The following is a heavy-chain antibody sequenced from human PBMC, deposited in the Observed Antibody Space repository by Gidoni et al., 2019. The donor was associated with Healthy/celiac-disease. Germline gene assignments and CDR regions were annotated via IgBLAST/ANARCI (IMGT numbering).Heavy chain of an antibody. CDR1: GGSISSYF. J-gene: IGHJ1*01. D-gene: IGHD4-17*01. CDR2: IYYSGST. Sequence: QVQLQASGPGLVKPSETLSLTCTVSGGSISSYFWSWIRQPPGKGLEWIGYIYYSGSTNYNPSLKSRVTISLDTSKNQFSLKLSSVTAADTAVYYCARHLRGYGGKGYFQHWGQGTLVAVSS. CDR3: ARHLRGYGGKGYFQH. V-gene: IGHV4-59*08.